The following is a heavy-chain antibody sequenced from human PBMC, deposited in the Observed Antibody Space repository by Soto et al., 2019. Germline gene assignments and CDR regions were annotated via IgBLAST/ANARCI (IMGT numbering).Heavy chain of an antibody. J-gene: IGHJ4*02. CDR2: IKQDGSEK. CDR3: ARLSGYDFWPSFDF. CDR1: GFTFSSYW. D-gene: IGHD5-12*01. Sequence: GGSLRLSCAASGFTFSSYWMSWVRQAPGKGLEWVANIKQDGSEKYYVDSVKGRFTISRDNAKNSLYLQMNSLRAEDTAVYYCARLSGYDFWPSFDFWGKGTLVTVYS. V-gene: IGHV3-7*01.